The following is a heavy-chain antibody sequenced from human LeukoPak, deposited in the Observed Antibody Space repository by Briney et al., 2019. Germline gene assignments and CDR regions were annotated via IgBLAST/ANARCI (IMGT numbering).Heavy chain of an antibody. J-gene: IGHJ4*02. CDR1: GFTFSSYA. CDR2: ISGSGGST. CDR3: ANTGNIVVVPAARFDY. V-gene: IGHV3-23*01. D-gene: IGHD2-2*01. Sequence: GGSLRLSCAASGFTFSSYAMSWVRQAPGKGLEWVSSISGSGGSTYYADSVKGRFTISRDNSKNTLYLQMNSLRAEDTAVYYCANTGNIVVVPAARFDYWGQGTLVTVSS.